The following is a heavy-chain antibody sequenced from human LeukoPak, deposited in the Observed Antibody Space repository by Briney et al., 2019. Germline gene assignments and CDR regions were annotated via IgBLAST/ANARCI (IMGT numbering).Heavy chain of an antibody. J-gene: IGHJ5*02. CDR1: GGSISGYY. V-gene: IGHV4-59*01. CDR3: ARVIAAAGTEWFDP. D-gene: IGHD6-13*01. CDR2: IYYRGST. Sequence: SETLSLTCTVSGGSISGYYWSWIRQPPGKGLEWIGYIYYRGSTNYNPSLKSRVTISVDTSKNQFSLKLSSVTAADTAVYYCARVIAAAGTEWFDPWGQGTLVTVSS.